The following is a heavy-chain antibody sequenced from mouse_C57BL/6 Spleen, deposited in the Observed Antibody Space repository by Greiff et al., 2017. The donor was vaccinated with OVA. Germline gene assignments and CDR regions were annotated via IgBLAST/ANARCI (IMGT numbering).Heavy chain of an antibody. CDR1: GYTFTSYW. V-gene: IGHV1-55*01. D-gene: IGHD1-1*01. J-gene: IGHJ2*01. CDR2: IYPGSGST. Sequence: QVQLQQPGAELAKPGASVKMSCKASGYTFTSYWITWVKQWPGQGLEWIGDIYPGSGSTNYNEKFKSKATLTVDTSSSTAYMQFSSVTSEDSAVYYCARSAYRSSFDDWGQGTTLTVSS. CDR3: ARSAYRSSFDD.